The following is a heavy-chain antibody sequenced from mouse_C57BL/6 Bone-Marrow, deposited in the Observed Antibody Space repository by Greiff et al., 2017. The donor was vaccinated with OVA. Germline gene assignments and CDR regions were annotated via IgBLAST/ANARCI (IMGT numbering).Heavy chain of an antibody. D-gene: IGHD1-1*01. CDR1: GYSITSGYY. V-gene: IGHV3-6*01. J-gene: IGHJ3*01. CDR2: ISYDGSN. Sequence: EVQLVESGPGLVKPSQSLSLTCSVTGYSITSGYYWNWIRQFPGNKLEWMGYISYDGSNNYNPSLKNRISITRDTSKYQFFLKLNSVTTEDTATYYCAREDYGSSYEDWFAYWGQGTLVTVSA. CDR3: AREDYGSSYEDWFAY.